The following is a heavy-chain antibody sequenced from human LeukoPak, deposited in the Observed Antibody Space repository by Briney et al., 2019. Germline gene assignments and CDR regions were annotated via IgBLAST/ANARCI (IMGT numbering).Heavy chain of an antibody. CDR1: GYTFTGYY. J-gene: IGHJ4*02. V-gene: IGHV1-2*06. Sequence: VASVKVSCKASGYTFTGYYMHWVRQAPGQGLEWMGRINPNSGGTNYAQKFQGRVTMTRDTSISTAYMELSRLRSDDTAVYYCARLYYYDSSGGPNFDYWGQGTLVTVSS. CDR3: ARLYYYDSSGGPNFDY. D-gene: IGHD3-22*01. CDR2: INPNSGGT.